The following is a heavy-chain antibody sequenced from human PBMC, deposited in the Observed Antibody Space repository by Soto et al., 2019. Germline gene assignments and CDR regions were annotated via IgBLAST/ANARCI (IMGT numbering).Heavy chain of an antibody. J-gene: IGHJ4*02. D-gene: IGHD1-1*01. CDR3: ARNKFGYNSLDY. CDR1: DGSISSYY. V-gene: IGHV4-59*01. Sequence: QVQLQESGPGLVKPSETLSLTCTVSDGSISSYYWSWIRQPPGKGLEWIGYIYYSGTTNYNPSLKSRVTIXVXRSKNQFSLKLSSVTAADTAVYYCARNKFGYNSLDYWGQGTLVTVSS. CDR2: IYYSGTT.